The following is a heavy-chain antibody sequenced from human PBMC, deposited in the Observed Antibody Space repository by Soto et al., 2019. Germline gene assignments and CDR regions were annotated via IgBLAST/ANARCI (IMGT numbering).Heavy chain of an antibody. CDR3: GKDMTDHYGDIDY. CDR2: ISYHGNNI. J-gene: IGHJ4*02. V-gene: IGHV3-30*18. D-gene: IGHD3-9*01. CDR1: GFTFSSYG. Sequence: QVQLVESGGGVVQPGRSLRLSCAASGFTFSSYGMHWVRQAPGKGLEWVAVISYHGNNIYYADSVKGRFTISRDNSMNTLYLQMDSLRAEDTAVYYCGKDMTDHYGDIDYWGQGTLVTVSS.